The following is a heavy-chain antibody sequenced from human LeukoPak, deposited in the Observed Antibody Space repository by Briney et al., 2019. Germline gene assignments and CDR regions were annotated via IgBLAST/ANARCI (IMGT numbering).Heavy chain of an antibody. CDR3: ARVTAAGTFDP. D-gene: IGHD6-25*01. CDR2: TYYRSKWSY. Sequence: SQTLSLTCAISGDSVSSNSVTWNWIRQSPWRGLEWLGRTYYRSKWSYDYAVSVKSRITINSDTSKNRLSLQLNSVTPEDTAVYYCARVTAAGTFDPWGQGTLVTVSS. CDR1: GDSVSSNSVT. V-gene: IGHV6-1*01. J-gene: IGHJ5*02.